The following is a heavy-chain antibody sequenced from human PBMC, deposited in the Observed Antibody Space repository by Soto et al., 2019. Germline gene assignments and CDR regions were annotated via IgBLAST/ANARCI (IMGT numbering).Heavy chain of an antibody. J-gene: IGHJ4*02. CDR1: GFTFSSYA. CDR2: ISYEGSNK. V-gene: IGHV3-30-3*01. Sequence: GGSLRLSGSASGFTFSSYAMHGVRQAPGKGLGGVAVISYEGSNKYYADSWKGRFTISRDNSKNTLYLQLNSLRAADTAVSYCARDHDSSGYSPTQFDYWGQGTLVTVSS. CDR3: ARDHDSSGYSPTQFDY. D-gene: IGHD3-22*01.